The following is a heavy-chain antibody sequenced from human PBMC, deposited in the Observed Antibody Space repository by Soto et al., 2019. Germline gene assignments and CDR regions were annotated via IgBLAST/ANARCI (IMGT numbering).Heavy chain of an antibody. CDR2: IIPIFGTA. D-gene: IGHD3-9*01. V-gene: IGHV1-69*01. J-gene: IGHJ4*02. CDR3: ASRATYYDILTGYYS. CDR1: GGTFSSYA. Sequence: QVQLVQSGAEVKKPGSSVKVSCKASGGTFSSYAISWVRQAPGQGLEWMGGIIPIFGTANYAQKFQGRVTITADESTSAAYMELSSLRSEDTAVYYCASRATYYDILTGYYSWGQGTLVTVSS.